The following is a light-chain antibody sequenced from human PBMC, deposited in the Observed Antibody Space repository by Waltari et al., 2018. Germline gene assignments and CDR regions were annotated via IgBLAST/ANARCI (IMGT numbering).Light chain of an antibody. Sequence: QSALTQPPSVSGSPGQSVTTSSTGTNSDVGFYSLVSWYQQPPGTVPKLVIYEVTNRPSGVPDRFSGSKSGNTASLTISGLQAEDEADYYCASYTPSSALVFGGGTKVTVL. CDR1: NSDVGFYSL. CDR2: EVT. J-gene: IGLJ2*01. CDR3: ASYTPSSALV. V-gene: IGLV2-18*02.